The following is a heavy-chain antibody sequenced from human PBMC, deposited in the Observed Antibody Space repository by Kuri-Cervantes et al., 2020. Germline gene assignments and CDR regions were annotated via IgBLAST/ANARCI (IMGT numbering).Heavy chain of an antibody. D-gene: IGHD1/OR15-1a*01. CDR3: ASNRRTNYDWYFDL. CDR1: GGSISGGDYY. V-gene: IGHV4-61*08. CDR2: IYYSGST. Sequence: SETLSLTCIVSGGSISGGDYYWSWIRQPPGKGLEWIGYIYYSGSTNYNPSLKSRVTISVDTSKNQFSLKLSSVTAADTAVYYCASNRRTNYDWYFDLWGRGTLVTVSS. J-gene: IGHJ2*01.